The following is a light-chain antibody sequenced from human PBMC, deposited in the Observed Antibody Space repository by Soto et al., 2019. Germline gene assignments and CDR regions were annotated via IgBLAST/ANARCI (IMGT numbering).Light chain of an antibody. V-gene: IGLV1-44*01. CDR3: AAWDDSLPGPV. Sequence: QSVLSQPPSASGTPGQTVIISCSGSRSDIGSNFVNWYQHLPGTAPKLLIYNSNQRPSGVPDRFSGSKSGTSASLAISGLQSEDEADYYCAAWDDSLPGPVFGTGTKLTVL. J-gene: IGLJ1*01. CDR2: NSN. CDR1: RSDIGSNF.